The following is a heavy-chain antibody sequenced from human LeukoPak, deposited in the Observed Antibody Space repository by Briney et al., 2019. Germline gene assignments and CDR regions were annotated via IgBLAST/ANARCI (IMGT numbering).Heavy chain of an antibody. CDR2: IRYDGSNK. D-gene: IGHD2-15*01. CDR3: AKRIDDAFDI. J-gene: IGHJ3*02. Sequence: GGSLRLSCAASGFTFSSYGMHWVRQAPGKGLEWVAFIRYDGSNKYYADSVKGRFTISRDNSKNTLYLQMNSLGAEDTAVYYCAKRIDDAFDIWGQGTMVTVSS. V-gene: IGHV3-30*02. CDR1: GFTFSSYG.